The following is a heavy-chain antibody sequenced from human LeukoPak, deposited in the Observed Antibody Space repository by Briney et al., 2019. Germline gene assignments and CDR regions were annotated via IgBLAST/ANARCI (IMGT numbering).Heavy chain of an antibody. CDR3: ARVQYCSGGSCYSRGDWFDP. V-gene: IGHV4-59*01. D-gene: IGHD2-15*01. CDR1: SGSISSYY. CDR2: IYYSGST. Sequence: PSETLSLTCTVSSGSISSYYWSWMRQPPGKGLEWIGYIYYSGSTNYNPSLKSRVTVSVDTSKNQFSLKLSSVTAADTAVYYCARVQYCSGGSCYSRGDWFDPWGQGTLVTVSS. J-gene: IGHJ5*02.